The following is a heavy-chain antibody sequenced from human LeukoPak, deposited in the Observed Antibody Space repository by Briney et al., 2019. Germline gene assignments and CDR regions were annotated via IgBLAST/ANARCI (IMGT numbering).Heavy chain of an antibody. V-gene: IGHV4-61*01. J-gene: IGHJ6*02. CDR1: GGSVSSGSYY. Sequence: PSETPSLTCTVSGGSVSSGSYYWSWIRQPPGKGLEWIGYIYYSGSTNYNPSLKSRVTISVDTSKNQFSLKLSSVTAADTAVYYCARDSGFWSGYYLHPPDRYYYYYGMDVWGQGTTVTVSS. CDR3: ARDSGFWSGYYLHPPDRYYYYYGMDV. CDR2: IYYSGST. D-gene: IGHD3-3*01.